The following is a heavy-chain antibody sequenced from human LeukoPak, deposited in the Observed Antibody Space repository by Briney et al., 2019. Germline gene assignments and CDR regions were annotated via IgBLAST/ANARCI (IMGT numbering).Heavy chain of an antibody. V-gene: IGHV4-59*01. CDR2: IYYSGST. CDR3: ARGLLDGYTHPAAFDT. CDR1: GGSISSYY. D-gene: IGHD5-24*01. J-gene: IGHJ3*02. Sequence: ASETLSLTCTVSGGSISSYYWSWIRQPPGKGLEWIGYIYYSGSTNYNPSLKSRVTISVDTSKNQFSLKLSSVTAADTAVYYCARGLLDGYTHPAAFDTWGQGTMVTVSS.